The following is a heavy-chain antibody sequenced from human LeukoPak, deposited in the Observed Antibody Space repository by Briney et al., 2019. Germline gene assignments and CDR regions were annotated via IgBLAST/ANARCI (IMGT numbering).Heavy chain of an antibody. Sequence: PSETLSLTCTVSGGSISSYYWSRIRQPPGKGLEWIGYIYYSGTTNYNPSLKSRVTIPVDTSKNQFSLKLNSVTAADTAVYYCARLPLRSHFDYWGQGTLVTVSS. J-gene: IGHJ4*02. V-gene: IGHV4-59*08. CDR3: ARLPLRSHFDY. CDR2: IYYSGTT. CDR1: GGSISSYY.